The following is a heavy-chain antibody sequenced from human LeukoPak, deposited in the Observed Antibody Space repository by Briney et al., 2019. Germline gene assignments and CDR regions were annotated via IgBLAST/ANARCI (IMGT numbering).Heavy chain of an antibody. D-gene: IGHD1-1*01. CDR1: GGSISSSSYY. J-gene: IGHJ6*02. CDR3: ASPDWNHYGMDV. CDR2: IYYSGST. V-gene: IGHV4-39*01. Sequence: NASETLSLTCTVSGGSISSSSYYWGWIRQPPGKGLEWIGSIYYSGSTYYNPSLKSRVTISVDTSKNQFSLKLSSVTAADTAVYYCASPDWNHYGMDVWGQGTTVTVSS.